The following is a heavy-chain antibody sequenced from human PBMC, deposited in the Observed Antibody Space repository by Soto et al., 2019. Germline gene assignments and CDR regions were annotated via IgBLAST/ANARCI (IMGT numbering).Heavy chain of an antibody. CDR3: ARDRIVATIWGKSSSGLDY. CDR1: GGSISSYY. J-gene: IGHJ4*02. D-gene: IGHD5-12*01. Sequence: QVQLQESGPGLVKPSETLSLTCTVSGGSISSYYWSWIRQPPGKGLEWIGYIYYSGSTNYHPSLKSRVTISVDTSKTQFSLQLSSVTAADTAVYYCARDRIVATIWGKSSSGLDYWGQGTLVTVPS. V-gene: IGHV4-59*01. CDR2: IYYSGST.